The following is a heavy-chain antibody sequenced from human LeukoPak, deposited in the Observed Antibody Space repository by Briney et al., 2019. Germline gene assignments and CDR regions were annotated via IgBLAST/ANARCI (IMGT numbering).Heavy chain of an antibody. Sequence: SETLSLTCTVSGGSISSSNYYWAWIRQPPGQGLEWIGSIYYRGNAYYNPSLKSRVTMSVDTSKNQFSLKLSSVTAADTAVYYCARDRIETPSYYFDYWGQGTLVTVSS. D-gene: IGHD1-26*01. CDR3: ARDRIETPSYYFDY. V-gene: IGHV4-39*07. J-gene: IGHJ4*02. CDR1: GGSISSSNYY. CDR2: IYYRGNA.